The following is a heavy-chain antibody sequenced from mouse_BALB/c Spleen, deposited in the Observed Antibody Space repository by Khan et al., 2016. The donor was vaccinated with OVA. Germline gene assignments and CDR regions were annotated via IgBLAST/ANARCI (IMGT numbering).Heavy chain of an antibody. CDR2: INPSSGGT. D-gene: IGHD2-2*01. V-gene: IGHV1S81*02. CDR3: SRSGYGCLAY. J-gene: IGHJ3*01. CDR1: GYTFTSYY. Sequence: QVQLKQSGAELVKPGASVRLSCKASGYTFTSYYLYWVKQRPGQGLVWIGDINPSSGGTNFNEKFKSKATLTVDKSSSTAYIQLNSLTSEDSAVFTCSRSGYGCLAYWGQGTIVTVSA.